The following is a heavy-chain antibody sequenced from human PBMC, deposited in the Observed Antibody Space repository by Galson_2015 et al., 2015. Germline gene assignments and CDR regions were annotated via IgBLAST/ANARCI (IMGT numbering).Heavy chain of an antibody. V-gene: IGHV3-30*18. Sequence: SLRLSCATSGFTFSIHGMTWVRQPPGKGLEWVAAMSYDGTFIYYADSLKGRFTISRDNSRGIVYLQMNSLRAEDTAVYYCAKLMPRWLQFGAFDIWGQGTMVTVSS. CDR1: GFTFSIHG. J-gene: IGHJ3*02. D-gene: IGHD5-24*01. CDR2: MSYDGTFI. CDR3: AKLMPRWLQFGAFDI.